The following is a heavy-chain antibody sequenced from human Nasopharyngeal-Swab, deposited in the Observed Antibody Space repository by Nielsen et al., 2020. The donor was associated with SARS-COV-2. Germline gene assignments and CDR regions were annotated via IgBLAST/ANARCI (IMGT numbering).Heavy chain of an antibody. D-gene: IGHD3-10*01. CDR3: ARKPYYYGSGTTFDY. J-gene: IGHJ4*02. CDR2: IYYSGST. Sequence: RQAPGKGLEWIGSIYYSGSTYYNPSLKSRVTISVDTSKNQFSLKLSSVTAADTAVYYCARKPYYYGSGTTFDYWGQGTLVTVSS. V-gene: IGHV4-39*07.